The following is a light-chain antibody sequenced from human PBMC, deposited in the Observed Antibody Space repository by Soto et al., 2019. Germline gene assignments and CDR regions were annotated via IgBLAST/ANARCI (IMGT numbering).Light chain of an antibody. J-gene: IGKJ5*01. Sequence: EIVMTQSPATLSVSPGERATLSCRASQGISSNVAWYQQKRGQAPRLLIYGASTRATGIPARFSGSGSGTDFTLTISSLEPEDSAVYYCQQRHMWPITFGQGTRLEIK. CDR3: QQRHMWPIT. V-gene: IGKV3-15*01. CDR2: GAS. CDR1: QGISSN.